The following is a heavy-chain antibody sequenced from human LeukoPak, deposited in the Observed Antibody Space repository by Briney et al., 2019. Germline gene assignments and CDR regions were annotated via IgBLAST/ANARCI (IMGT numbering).Heavy chain of an antibody. J-gene: IGHJ4*02. V-gene: IGHV4-38-2*02. CDR3: ARVGVVVPAARSFDY. CDR2: IYHSGST. Sequence: SETLSLTCTVSGYSISSGYYWGWIRQPPGKGLEWIGIIYHSGSTYYNPSLKSRVTISVDTSKNQFSLKLSSVTAADTAVYYCARVGVVVPAARSFDYWGQGTLVTVSS. D-gene: IGHD2-2*01. CDR1: GYSISSGYY.